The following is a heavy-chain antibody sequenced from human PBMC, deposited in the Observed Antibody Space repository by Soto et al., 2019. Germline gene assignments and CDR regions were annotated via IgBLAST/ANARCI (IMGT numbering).Heavy chain of an antibody. CDR1: GYRLSAYG. V-gene: IGHV1-3*01. CDR2: IHGGNGKT. Sequence: QVQLVQSGTEVKKPGASVKVSCEAYGYRLSAYGMHWVRQAPGQGPEWMGRIHGGNGKTKYSAKVXAXIXXSTATSANVGYMQLSSLTSEDTAMYFCARDPDMRFGDYMDVWGQGTTVIVSS. J-gene: IGHJ6*02. D-gene: IGHD3-10*01. CDR3: ARDPDMRFGDYMDV.